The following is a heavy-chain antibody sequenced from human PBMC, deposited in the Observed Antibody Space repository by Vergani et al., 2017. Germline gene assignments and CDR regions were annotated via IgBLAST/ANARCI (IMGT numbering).Heavy chain of an antibody. CDR1: GYTFTSYY. V-gene: IGHV1-46*03. Sequence: QVQLVQSGAEVKKPGASVTVSCKASGYTFTSYYMHWVRQAPGQGLEWMGIINPSCGSTSYAQKFQGRVTMTRDTSTSTVYMELSSLRSEDTAGYYCARGPIVVVNTGAFDIWGQGTMVTVSS. J-gene: IGHJ3*02. CDR2: INPSCGST. D-gene: IGHD3-22*01. CDR3: ARGPIVVVNTGAFDI.